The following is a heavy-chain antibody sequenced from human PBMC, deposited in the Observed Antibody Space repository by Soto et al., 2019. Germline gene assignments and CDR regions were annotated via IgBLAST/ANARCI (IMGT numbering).Heavy chain of an antibody. CDR2: ISAYNGNT. J-gene: IGHJ6*02. Sequence: ASVKVSCKASGYTFTSYGIGWVRQAPGQGLEWMGWISAYNGNTNYAQKLQGRVTMTTDTSTSTAYMELRSLRSDDTAVYYCARGIAAAGTRPYYYYGMDVWGQGTTVTVSS. V-gene: IGHV1-18*01. CDR3: ARGIAAAGTRPYYYYGMDV. D-gene: IGHD6-13*01. CDR1: GYTFTSYG.